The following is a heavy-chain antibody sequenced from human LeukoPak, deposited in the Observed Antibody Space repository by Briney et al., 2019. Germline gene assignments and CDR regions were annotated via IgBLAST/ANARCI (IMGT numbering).Heavy chain of an antibody. V-gene: IGHV1-69*04. D-gene: IGHD4-17*01. CDR2: IIPILGIA. J-gene: IGHJ3*02. Sequence: SVKVSCKASGGTFSSYAISWVRQAPGQGLEWMGRIIPILGIANYAQKFQGRVTITADKSTSTAYMELSSLRSEDTAVYYCARDLVTVTKGFDIWGLGTMVSVSS. CDR1: GGTFSSYA. CDR3: ARDLVTVTKGFDI.